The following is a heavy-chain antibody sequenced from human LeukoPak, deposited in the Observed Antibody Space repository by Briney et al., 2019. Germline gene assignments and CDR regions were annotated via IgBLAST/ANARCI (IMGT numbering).Heavy chain of an antibody. D-gene: IGHD3-16*01. V-gene: IGHV1-18*01. CDR3: ARMLIYYFDY. CDR2: ISADNGNT. J-gene: IGHJ4*02. CDR1: GYTFTSYG. Sequence: ASVKVSCKASGYTFTSYGISWVRQAPGQGLEWLGWISADNGNTNYAQKLQGRVTMTTDPSTSTAYMELSRLRSDDTAVYYCARMLIYYFDYWGQGTLVTVSS.